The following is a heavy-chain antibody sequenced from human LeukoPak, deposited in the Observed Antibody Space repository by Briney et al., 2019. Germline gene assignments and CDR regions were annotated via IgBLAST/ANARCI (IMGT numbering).Heavy chain of an antibody. CDR1: GGSISSYY. Sequence: PSETLSLTCTASGGSISSYYWSWIRKPPGKGLEWIGYIYYSGSICYNPSLKSRVTISIDTSKNQFSLKLSSVTAADTAVYYCAREGGGKEDGMDVWGQGTTVTVSS. D-gene: IGHD4-23*01. J-gene: IGHJ6*02. CDR2: IYYSGSI. V-gene: IGHV4-59*12. CDR3: AREGGGKEDGMDV.